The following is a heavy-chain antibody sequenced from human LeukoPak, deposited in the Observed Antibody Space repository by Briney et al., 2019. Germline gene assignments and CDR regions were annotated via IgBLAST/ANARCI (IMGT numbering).Heavy chain of an antibody. CDR1: GGTFSRSG. V-gene: IGHV1-69*13. D-gene: IGHD3-22*01. CDR3: ARDAAIFGSSGYYFLW. Sequence: GASVKVSCKASGGTFSRSGISWVRQAPGQGLEWMGGITPMFGTANYAQKFQGRVTITADESTSTAYLELTSLRSEDTAIYYCARDAAIFGSSGYYFLWWGQGALVTVSS. J-gene: IGHJ4*02. CDR2: ITPMFGTA.